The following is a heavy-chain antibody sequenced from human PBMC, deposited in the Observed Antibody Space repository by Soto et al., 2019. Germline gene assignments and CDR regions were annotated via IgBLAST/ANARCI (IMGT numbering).Heavy chain of an antibody. Sequence: GWSLRLSCAASGFTFSSYSMNWVRQAPGKGLEWVSSISSSSSYIYYADSVKGRFTISRDNAKNSLYLQMNSLRAEDTAFYYCARRSEGRLSYSYGMAVGAKGPPPTVPP. J-gene: IGHJ6*04. CDR1: GFTFSSYS. D-gene: IGHD6-6*01. CDR3: ARRSEGRLSYSYGMAV. V-gene: IGHV3-21*01. CDR2: ISSSSSYI.